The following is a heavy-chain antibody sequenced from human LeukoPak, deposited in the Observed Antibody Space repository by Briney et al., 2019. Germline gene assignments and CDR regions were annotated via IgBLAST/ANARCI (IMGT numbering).Heavy chain of an antibody. CDR2: ISTSGSTI. CDR3: ARDYYDSSGSLDY. D-gene: IGHD3-22*01. CDR1: GFTFSSYE. V-gene: IGHV3-48*03. Sequence: SGGSLRLSCAASGFTFSSYEMNWVRQAPGKGLEWVSYISTSGSTIYYADSVKGRFTISRDNAKNSLYLQMNSLRAEDTAVYYCARDYYDSSGSLDYWGQGTLVTVSS. J-gene: IGHJ4*02.